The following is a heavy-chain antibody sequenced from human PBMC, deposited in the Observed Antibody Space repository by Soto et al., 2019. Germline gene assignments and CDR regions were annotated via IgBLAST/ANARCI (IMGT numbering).Heavy chain of an antibody. CDR1: GYSFTSYW. CDR3: VSDFWGGSNYYYYGIDV. V-gene: IGHV5-10-1*01. J-gene: IGHJ6*02. CDR2: IDPSDSYT. D-gene: IGHD3-3*01. Sequence: PGESLKISCKGSGYSFTSYWISWVRQMPGKGLEWMGRIDPSDSYTNYSPSFQGHVTMSADKSISTAYLQWSSLKASDTAMYYCVSDFWGGSNYYYYGIDVWGRGTTVTVSS.